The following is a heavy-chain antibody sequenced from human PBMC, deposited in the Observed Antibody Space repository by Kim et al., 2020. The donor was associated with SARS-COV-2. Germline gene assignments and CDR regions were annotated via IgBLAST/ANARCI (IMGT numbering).Heavy chain of an antibody. Sequence: NPSLKSRFTISVDTSKNRFSLKLSSVTAADTAVYYCARGGRIAARPNFDYWGQGTLVTVSS. D-gene: IGHD6-6*01. J-gene: IGHJ4*02. V-gene: IGHV4-34*01. CDR3: ARGGRIAARPNFDY.